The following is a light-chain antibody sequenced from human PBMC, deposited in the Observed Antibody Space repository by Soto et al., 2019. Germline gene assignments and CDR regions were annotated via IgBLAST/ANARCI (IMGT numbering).Light chain of an antibody. CDR2: GAS. CDR3: QQYGTSPET. Sequence: EMVLTQSPDTLSLSPGERATLSCRASQTVSSNFLAWYQQRPGQAPRLLIYGASSRAAGIPDRFSGSGSGTDFTLTISILEPEDLAVYYCQQYGTSPETFGQGTKVEIK. CDR1: QTVSSNF. J-gene: IGKJ1*01. V-gene: IGKV3-20*01.